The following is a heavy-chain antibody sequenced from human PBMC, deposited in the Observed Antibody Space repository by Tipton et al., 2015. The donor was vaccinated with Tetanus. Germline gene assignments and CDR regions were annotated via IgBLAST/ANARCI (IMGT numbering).Heavy chain of an antibody. D-gene: IGHD1-26*01. J-gene: IGHJ6*02. CDR2: VYSSGST. CDR3: AGDFRERSGTYCSFGCARGV. Sequence: TLSLTCTVSGGSLNTFYRNRIRLSAGKGLERISRVYSSGSTNYNPSLKSRVTMSIDASKNQFSLELTSVTAADTAVYYCAGDFRERSGTYCSFGCARGVWGQGTALPVSS. CDR1: GGSLNTFY. V-gene: IGHV4-4*07.